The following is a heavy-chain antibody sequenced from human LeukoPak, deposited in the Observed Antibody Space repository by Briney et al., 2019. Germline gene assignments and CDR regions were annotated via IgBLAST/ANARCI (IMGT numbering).Heavy chain of an antibody. CDR3: ARREFGTMVRGVGSHDAFDI. Sequence: GESLKISCKGSGYSFTSYWIGWVRQMPGKGLEWMGIIYPGDSDTRYSPSFQGQVTISADKSISTAYLQWSSLKASDTAMYYCARREFGTMVRGVGSHDAFDIWGQGTMVTVSS. V-gene: IGHV5-51*01. D-gene: IGHD3-10*01. J-gene: IGHJ3*02. CDR2: IYPGDSDT. CDR1: GYSFTSYW.